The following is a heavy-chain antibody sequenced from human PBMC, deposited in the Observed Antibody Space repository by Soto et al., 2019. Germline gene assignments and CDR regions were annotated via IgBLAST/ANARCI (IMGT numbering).Heavy chain of an antibody. V-gene: IGHV1-18*01. CDR1: GYSFSSFG. Sequence: QGQLVQSGPEVKKPGASVKVSCKTSGYSFSSFGISWLRRAPGQGPEGMGWISFYNGKTNFAQKFQDRITLTTDTSTTTAYMELRSLTSDDTAMYYCARDVRVGANMDASEMWGQGTMVTVSS. CDR3: ARDVRVGANMDASEM. D-gene: IGHD1-26*01. J-gene: IGHJ3*02. CDR2: ISFYNGKT.